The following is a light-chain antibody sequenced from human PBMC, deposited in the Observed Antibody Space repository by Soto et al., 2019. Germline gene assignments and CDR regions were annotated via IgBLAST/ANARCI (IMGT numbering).Light chain of an antibody. CDR3: MQALQSPRT. V-gene: IGKV2-28*01. J-gene: IGKJ2*01. Sequence: DIVMPQSPLSLPVTPGEPASISCRSSQSLLHSNGYNYLGWYLQKPGQSPQLLIYLGSNRASGVPDRCSGSGSGTDFTLKISRVEAEDVGVYYCMQALQSPRTFGQGTKLEIK. CDR2: LGS. CDR1: QSLLHSNGYNY.